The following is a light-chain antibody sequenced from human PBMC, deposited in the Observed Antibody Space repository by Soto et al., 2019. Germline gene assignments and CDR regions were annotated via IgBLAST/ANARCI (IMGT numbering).Light chain of an antibody. CDR2: DVS. CDR3: SSHTGSTVV. CDR1: SSDVGTYNY. J-gene: IGLJ2*01. Sequence: QSALTQPASESGSPGQSITISCTGTSSDVGTYNYVSWYQQHPGKAPKLMIYDVSNRPSGVSNRFSGSKSGNTASLTISGLQAEDEADYYCSSHTGSTVVFGGGTQLTVL. V-gene: IGLV2-14*01.